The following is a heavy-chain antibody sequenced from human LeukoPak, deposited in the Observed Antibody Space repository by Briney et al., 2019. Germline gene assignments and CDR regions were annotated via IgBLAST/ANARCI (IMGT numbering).Heavy chain of an antibody. Sequence: GGSLRLSCAASGFTFSSYAMSWVRQAPGKGLEWVSYISSSGSTIYYADSVKGRFTISRDNAKNSLYLQMNSLRAEDTAVYYCASGHGGNFPNWFDPWGQGTLVTVSS. CDR2: ISSSGSTI. CDR3: ASGHGGNFPNWFDP. V-gene: IGHV3-48*04. J-gene: IGHJ5*02. D-gene: IGHD4-23*01. CDR1: GFTFSSYA.